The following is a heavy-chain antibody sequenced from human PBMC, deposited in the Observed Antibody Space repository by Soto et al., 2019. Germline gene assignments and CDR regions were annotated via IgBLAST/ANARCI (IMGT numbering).Heavy chain of an antibody. CDR3: AGDRTIFGLGWYYGMDV. CDR2: INPNSGGT. CDR1: GYTFTGYY. Sequence: GASVKVSCKASGYTFTGYYMHWVRQAPGQGLEWMGWINPNSGGTNYAQKFQGWVTMTRDTSISTAYMELSRLRSDDTAVYYCAGDRTIFGLGWYYGMDVWGQGTTVTVSS. J-gene: IGHJ6*02. D-gene: IGHD3-3*01. V-gene: IGHV1-2*04.